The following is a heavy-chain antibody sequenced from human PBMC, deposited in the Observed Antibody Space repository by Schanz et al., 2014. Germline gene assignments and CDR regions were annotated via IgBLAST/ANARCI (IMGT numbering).Heavy chain of an antibody. V-gene: IGHV3-74*01. J-gene: IGHJ6*03. Sequence: EVQLVQSGGGLVQPGGSLRLSCAASGFTFSSHWMHWVRQDPGKGLVWVARINSVGSNTDYADSVKGRFTISGDSSKYTVYLQMNSLRADDTAVYYCAKGPYYYYYMDVWGNGTTXTVSS. CDR2: INSVGSNT. CDR3: AKGPYYYYYMDV. CDR1: GFTFSSHW.